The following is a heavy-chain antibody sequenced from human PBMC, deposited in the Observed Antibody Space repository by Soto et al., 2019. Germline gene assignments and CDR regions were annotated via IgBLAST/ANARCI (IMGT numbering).Heavy chain of an antibody. Sequence: SETLSLTCAVSGDSISSYYCMWIRQPPGKGLEWIGYIYYSGSTNYNPSLKSRVTISVDTSKNQFSLKLSSVTAADTAVYYCAREGHYCGMDVWGQGTTVTVSS. CDR2: IYYSGST. V-gene: IGHV4-59*01. CDR1: GDSISSYY. CDR3: AREGHYCGMDV. J-gene: IGHJ6*02.